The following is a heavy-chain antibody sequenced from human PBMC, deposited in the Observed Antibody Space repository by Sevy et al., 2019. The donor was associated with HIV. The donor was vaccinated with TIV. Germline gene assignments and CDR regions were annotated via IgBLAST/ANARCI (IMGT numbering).Heavy chain of an antibody. Sequence: ASVKVSCKASGYTFSDSGYYVHWVRQAPGQGLEWMGWINPKSGATNYAQKFQGRGTMTRDTSVSTANMELSRLTSDDTAVYYCARESYDFWTGPVDYDYGMDVWGQGTTVTVSS. D-gene: IGHD3-3*01. CDR2: INPKSGAT. V-gene: IGHV1-2*02. CDR3: ARESYDFWTGPVDYDYGMDV. J-gene: IGHJ6*02. CDR1: GYTFSDSGYY.